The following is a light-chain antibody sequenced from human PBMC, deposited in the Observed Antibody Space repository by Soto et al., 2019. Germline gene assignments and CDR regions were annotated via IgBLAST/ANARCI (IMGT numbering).Light chain of an antibody. CDR2: DVS. J-gene: IGLJ1*01. CDR1: SSDVGGYNY. V-gene: IGLV2-14*01. Sequence: QSALTQPASVSGSPGQSITISCTGTSSDVGGYNYVSLYQQHPGKAPKLMIYDVSNRPSGVSNRFSGSKSGNTASLTISGLQAEDEADYYCSSYTSSSTDVFGTGTKLTVL. CDR3: SSYTSSSTDV.